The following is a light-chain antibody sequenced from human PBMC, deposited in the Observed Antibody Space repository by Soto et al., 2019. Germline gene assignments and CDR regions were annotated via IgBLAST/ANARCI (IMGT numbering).Light chain of an antibody. CDR2: EVT. J-gene: IGLJ2*01. CDR1: SSDVGGYNY. V-gene: IGLV2-14*01. CDR3: TSYTGSRTLGV. Sequence: QSALPQPAYVSGSPGQSITISCTGTSSDVGGYNYVSWYQQHPGKVPKLIIYEVTDRPSGVSSRFSGSKSGNTASLTISGLQAEDDADYYSTSYTGSRTLGVFGGGTKPTVL.